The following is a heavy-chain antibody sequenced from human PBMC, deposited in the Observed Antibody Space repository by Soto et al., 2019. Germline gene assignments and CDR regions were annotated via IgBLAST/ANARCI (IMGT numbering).Heavy chain of an antibody. Sequence: GSLRLSCATSGLTFSNYAMSWVRQAPGGGLEWVSSMSGSSSTTYYADSVRGRFTISRDRSKNTLYLQMSSLRAEDTALYYCAKNQERELPRVIDFWGQGTLVTVSS. J-gene: IGHJ4*02. V-gene: IGHV3-23*01. CDR1: GLTFSNYA. CDR2: MSGSSSTT. CDR3: AKNQERELPRVIDF. D-gene: IGHD1-7*01.